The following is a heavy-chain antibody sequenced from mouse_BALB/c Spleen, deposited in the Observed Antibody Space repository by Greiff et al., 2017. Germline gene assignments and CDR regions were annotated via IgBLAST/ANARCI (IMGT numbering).Heavy chain of an antibody. J-gene: IGHJ2*01. Sequence: QVQLKQPGAELVKPGASVKMSCKASGYTFTSYWMHWVKQRPGQGLEWIGVIDPSDSYTSYNQKFKGKATLTVDTSSSTAYMQLSSLTSEDSAVYYCTRWGTTITHYFDYWGQGTTLTVSS. CDR3: TRWGTTITHYFDY. V-gene: IGHV1S127*01. CDR1: GYTFTSYW. CDR2: IDPSDSYT. D-gene: IGHD1-1*01.